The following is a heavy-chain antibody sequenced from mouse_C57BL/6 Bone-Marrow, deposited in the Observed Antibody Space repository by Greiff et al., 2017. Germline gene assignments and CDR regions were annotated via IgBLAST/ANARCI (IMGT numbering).Heavy chain of an antibody. D-gene: IGHD1-1*01. CDR2: IYPGDGDT. J-gene: IGHJ1*03. CDR3: ARYGTVVAHWYVDV. CDR1: GYAFSSSW. Sequence: VQLQQSGPELVKPGASVKISCKASGYAFSSSWMNWVKQRPGKGLEWIGRIYPGDGDTNYNGKFKGKATLTADKSTSTAYMQLSSLTSEDAAVYFCARYGTVVAHWYVDVWGTGTTVTVSS. V-gene: IGHV1-82*01.